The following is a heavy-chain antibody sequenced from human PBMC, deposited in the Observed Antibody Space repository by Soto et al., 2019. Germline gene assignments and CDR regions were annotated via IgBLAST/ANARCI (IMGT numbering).Heavy chain of an antibody. Sequence: QVQLVESGGGVVQPGTSLRLSCTASGFKFSYYCMHWVRQGPGKGLEWVAVIWYDGGRDYYSDSVEGRFTISRDNFKNTVYLEMNSLRVEDTAVYYCARGTSHFYYYMDVWGEGTTVTVSS. CDR3: ARGTSHFYYYMDV. J-gene: IGHJ6*03. D-gene: IGHD3-16*01. CDR2: IWYDGGRD. V-gene: IGHV3-33*01. CDR1: GFKFSYYC.